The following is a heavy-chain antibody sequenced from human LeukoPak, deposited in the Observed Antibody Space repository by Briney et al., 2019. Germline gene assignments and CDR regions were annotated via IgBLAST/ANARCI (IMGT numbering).Heavy chain of an antibody. CDR3: ASDPFDY. V-gene: IGHV4-34*01. Sequence: SETLSPTCAVYGGSFSGYYWSWIRQPPGKGLEWVGEINHSGSTNYNPSLKSRVTISVDTSKNQFSLKLSSVTAADTAVYYCASDPFDYWGQGTLVTVSS. CDR1: GGSFSGYY. J-gene: IGHJ4*02. CDR2: INHSGST.